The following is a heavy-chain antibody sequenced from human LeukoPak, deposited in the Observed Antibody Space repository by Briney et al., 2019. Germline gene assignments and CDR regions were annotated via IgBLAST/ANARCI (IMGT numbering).Heavy chain of an antibody. CDR3: VRDRPHNWFDP. V-gene: IGHV1-69*13. CDR1: GGTFSSYT. Sequence: ASVKVSCKASGGTFSSYTINWVRQAPGQGLEWMGGIIPVFGTANYVQKFQGRVTITADESTSTAYMELSSLRSEDTAVYYCVRDRPHNWFDPWGQGTLVTVSS. J-gene: IGHJ5*02. CDR2: IIPVFGTA.